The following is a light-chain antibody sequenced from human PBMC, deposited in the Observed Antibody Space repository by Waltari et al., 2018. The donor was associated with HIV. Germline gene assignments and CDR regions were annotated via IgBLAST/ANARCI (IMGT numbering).Light chain of an antibody. J-gene: IGLJ2*01. V-gene: IGLV6-57*01. CDR3: QSYDSSNHLI. CDR1: SGSIASNY. Sequence: NFMLTQPHSVSESPGKTVTISCTRSSGSIASNYVPSYQQRPGSSPTTVIYEDNQRPSGVPDRFSGSIDSSSNSASLTISRLKTEDEAVYYCQSYDSSNHLIFGGGTKLTVL. CDR2: EDN.